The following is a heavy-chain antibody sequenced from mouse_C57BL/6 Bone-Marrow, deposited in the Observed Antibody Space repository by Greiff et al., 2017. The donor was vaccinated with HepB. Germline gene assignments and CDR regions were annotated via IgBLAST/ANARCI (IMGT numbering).Heavy chain of an antibody. D-gene: IGHD1-1*01. CDR1: GYTFTDYN. CDR3: ARGGTTVVAPSWFAY. V-gene: IGHV1-18*01. J-gene: IGHJ3*01. CDR2: INPNNGGT. Sequence: VQLQQSGPELVKPGASVKIPCKASGYTFTDYNMDWVKQSHGKSLEWIGDINPNNGGTIYNQKFKGKATLTVDKSSSTAYMELRSLTSEDTAVYYCARGGTTVVAPSWFAYWGQGTLVTVSA.